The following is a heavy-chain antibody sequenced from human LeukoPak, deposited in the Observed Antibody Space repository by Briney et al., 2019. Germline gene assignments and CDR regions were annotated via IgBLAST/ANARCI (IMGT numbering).Heavy chain of an antibody. J-gene: IGHJ4*02. CDR1: GYTFTAYS. V-gene: IGHV1-2*02. D-gene: IGHD3-9*01. CDR2: INPNSGGT. CDR3: ARGRSYDILTGYLFDH. Sequence: GASVKVSCTASGYTFTAYSMHWVRQAPGQGLEWMGWINPNSGGTNYAQKFQGRVTVTRDTSINTAYIELSRLTSDDTAVYYCARGRSYDILTGYLFDHWGQGTLVTVSS.